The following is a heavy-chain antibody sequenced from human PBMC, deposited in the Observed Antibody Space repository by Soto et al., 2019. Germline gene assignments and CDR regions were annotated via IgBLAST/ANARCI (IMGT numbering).Heavy chain of an antibody. Sequence: QVQLVQSGAEVKKPGSSVKVSCKASGGTFSSYTISWVRQAPGQGLEWMGRIIPILGIANYAQKFQGRVTITADKSTSTAYMELSSLRSEDTAVYYFARDRDSGCNDYWGQGTLVTVSS. V-gene: IGHV1-69*08. D-gene: IGHD5-12*01. CDR1: GGTFSSYT. CDR2: IIPILGIA. CDR3: ARDRDSGCNDY. J-gene: IGHJ4*02.